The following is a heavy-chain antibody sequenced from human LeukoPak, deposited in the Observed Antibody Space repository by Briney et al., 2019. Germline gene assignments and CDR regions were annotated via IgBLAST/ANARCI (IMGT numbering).Heavy chain of an antibody. CDR2: INHSGST. CDR3: ARAGYYDFWSGYYRYNWFDP. CDR1: GGPFSGYY. J-gene: IGHJ5*02. Sequence: PSETLSLTCAVYGGPFSGYYWSWIRQPPGKGLEWIGEINHSGSTNYNPSLKSRVTISVDTSKNQFSLKLSSVTAADTAVYYCARAGYYDFWSGYYRYNWFDPWGQGTLVTVSS. D-gene: IGHD3-3*01. V-gene: IGHV4-34*01.